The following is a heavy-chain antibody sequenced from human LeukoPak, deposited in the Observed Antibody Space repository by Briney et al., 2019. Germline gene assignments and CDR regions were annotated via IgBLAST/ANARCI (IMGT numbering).Heavy chain of an antibody. CDR1: GFTFSNAW. J-gene: IGHJ4*02. Sequence: GGSLRLSCAASGFTFSNAWMSWVRQAPGKGLEWVGRIKSKTDGGTTDYAAPVKGRFTISRDDSKNTLYLQMNSLKTEDTAVYCCTTGGYEAPLFDYWGQGTLVTVSS. D-gene: IGHD5-12*01. CDR3: TTGGYEAPLFDY. V-gene: IGHV3-15*01. CDR2: IKSKTDGGTT.